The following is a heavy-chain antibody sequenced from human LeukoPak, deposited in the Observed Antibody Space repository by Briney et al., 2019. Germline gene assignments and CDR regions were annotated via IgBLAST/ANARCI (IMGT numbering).Heavy chain of an antibody. Sequence: SKTLSLACAVSGYSISSGYYWGWIRQPPGKGLEYIGSVHHSADTYYKPSLKSRVTMSIDTSKNQFSLKLNSVTAADTAVYYCARYGHWFDPWGQGTLVTVSS. V-gene: IGHV4-38-2*01. D-gene: IGHD3-10*01. CDR3: ARYGHWFDP. CDR1: GYSISSGYY. CDR2: VHHSADT. J-gene: IGHJ5*02.